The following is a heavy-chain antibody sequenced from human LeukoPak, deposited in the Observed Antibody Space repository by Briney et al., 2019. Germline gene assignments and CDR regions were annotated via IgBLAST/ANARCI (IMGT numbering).Heavy chain of an antibody. D-gene: IGHD3-9*01. J-gene: IGHJ4*02. CDR2: IKSKTDGGTT. Sequence: ETLSLTCTVSGASIRSSYWSWVRQAPGKGLEWVGRIKSKTDGGTTDYAAPVKGRFTISRDDSKNTLYLQMNSLKTEDTAVYYCTTIDETTYCDIGWGQGTLVTVSS. CDR1: GASIRSSY. CDR3: TTIDETTYCDIG. V-gene: IGHV3-15*01.